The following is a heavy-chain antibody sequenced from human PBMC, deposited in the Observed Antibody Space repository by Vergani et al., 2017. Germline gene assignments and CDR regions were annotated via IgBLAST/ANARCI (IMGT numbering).Heavy chain of an antibody. D-gene: IGHD2-8*01. Sequence: SGAEVKKPGASVKVSCKASGYTFATDSIHWVRQAPGQGLEWMGVIHPSDGRTYYPQKFQGRLTMTRDTSTSTAYMELNSLRPEDTAVYYCTRENSFTKGLYPLWGQGPLVTVSS. CDR2: IHPSDGRT. CDR3: TRENSFTKGLYPL. J-gene: IGHJ4*02. V-gene: IGHV1-46*03. CDR1: GYTFATDS.